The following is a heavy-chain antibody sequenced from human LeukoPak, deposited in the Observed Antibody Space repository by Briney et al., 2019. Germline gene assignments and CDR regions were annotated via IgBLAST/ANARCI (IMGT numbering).Heavy chain of an antibody. CDR2: ISYDGSNK. D-gene: IGHD5-12*01. J-gene: IGHJ4*02. CDR3: AKDGLVGYSGYDLYY. CDR1: GFTFSIYG. Sequence: GGSLRLSCAASGFTFSIYGMHWVRQAPGKGLEWVAVISYDGSNKYYADSVKGRFTISRDNSKNTLYLQMNSLRAEDTAVYYCAKDGLVGYSGYDLYYWGQGTLVTVSP. V-gene: IGHV3-30*18.